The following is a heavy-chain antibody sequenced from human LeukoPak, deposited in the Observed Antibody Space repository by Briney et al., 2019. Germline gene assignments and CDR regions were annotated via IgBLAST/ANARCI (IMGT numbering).Heavy chain of an antibody. CDR2: IGIRGDT. D-gene: IGHD6-19*01. Sequence: PGRSLRLSCAASGFTFIDYDMHWVRQVIGKGLEWVSAIGIRGDTHYSGSVKGRFTISRESAESSLYLQMNSLRAEDTAVYYCARGGIQVSGIDEFDYWGQGTLVTVSS. CDR3: ARGGIQVSGIDEFDY. CDR1: GFTFIDYD. V-gene: IGHV3-13*01. J-gene: IGHJ4*02.